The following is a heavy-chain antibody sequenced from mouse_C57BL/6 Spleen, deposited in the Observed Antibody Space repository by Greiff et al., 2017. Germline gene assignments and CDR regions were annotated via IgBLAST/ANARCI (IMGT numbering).Heavy chain of an antibody. V-gene: IGHV5-9*01. CDR3: ARHSYSFDY. CDR1: GFTFSSYT. D-gene: IGHD2-10*01. CDR2: ISGGGGNT. Sequence: EVKLVESGGGLVKPGGSLKLSCAASGFTFSSYTMSWVRQTPEKRLEWVATISGGGGNTYYPDSVKGRFTISRDNAKNTLYLQMSSLRSEDTALYYCARHSYSFDYWGQGTTLTVSS. J-gene: IGHJ2*01.